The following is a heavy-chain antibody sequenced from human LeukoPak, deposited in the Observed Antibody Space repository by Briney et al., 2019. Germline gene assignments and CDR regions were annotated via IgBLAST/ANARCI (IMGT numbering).Heavy chain of an antibody. D-gene: IGHD3-10*01. CDR1: GYSFTSYW. CDR2: IDPSDSYT. CDR3: ARHQSLVLNYHGP. Sequence: GESLKISCKGSGYSFTSYWISWVRQMPGKGLEWMGRIDPSDSYTNYSPSFQGHVTISADKSISTAYLQWSSLKASDTAMYYCARHQSLVLNYHGPWGQGTLVTVSS. J-gene: IGHJ5*02. V-gene: IGHV5-10-1*01.